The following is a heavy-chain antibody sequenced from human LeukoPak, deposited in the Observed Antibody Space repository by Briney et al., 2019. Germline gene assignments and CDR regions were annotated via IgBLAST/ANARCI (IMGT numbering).Heavy chain of an antibody. CDR2: ISDDGSNR. CDR1: GFTLTTFG. V-gene: IGHV3-30*18. CDR3: AKDAGTATIIYWYFDL. J-gene: IGHJ2*01. D-gene: IGHD1-26*01. Sequence: GGSLRLSCTASGFTLTTFGMHWVRQAPGKGLEWVAVISDDGSNRYYADSVKGRFTISRDNSKNTLYLQMNSLRAEDTAMYYCAKDAGTATIIYWYFDLWGRGTLVTVSS.